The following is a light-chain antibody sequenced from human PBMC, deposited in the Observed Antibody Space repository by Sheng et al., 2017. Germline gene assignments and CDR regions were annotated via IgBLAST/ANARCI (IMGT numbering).Light chain of an antibody. J-gene: IGKJ4*01. CDR3: QQYYSTFFT. Sequence: DIQMTQSPSSLSASVGDRVTITCRASQGISNSLAWYQQKPGKAPKVLLYGASRLESGVPLRFSGSGSGTDYTLTISSLQPEDFATYYCQQYYSTFFTFGGGTKVEIK. V-gene: IGKV1-NL1*01. CDR1: QGISNS. CDR2: GAS.